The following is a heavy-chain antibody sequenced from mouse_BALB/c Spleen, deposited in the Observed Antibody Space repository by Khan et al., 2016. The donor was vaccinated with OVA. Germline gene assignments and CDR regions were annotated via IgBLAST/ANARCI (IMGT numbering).Heavy chain of an antibody. V-gene: IGHV1S132*01. CDR3: AREEALYYFDY. CDR1: GYIFTSYW. Sequence: QVRLQQSGAELVRPGTSVELSCKTSGYIFTSYWIHWVRQRTGQGLEWIARIYPGTDNTYYNEKLKDRATLTADRSSSTAYMQLNSLKSEDSAVYFCAREEALYYFDYWGQGTTLTVSS. D-gene: IGHD3-2*02. J-gene: IGHJ2*01. CDR2: IYPGTDNT.